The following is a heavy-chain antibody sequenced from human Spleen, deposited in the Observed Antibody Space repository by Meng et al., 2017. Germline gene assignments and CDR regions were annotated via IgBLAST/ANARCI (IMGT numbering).Heavy chain of an antibody. D-gene: IGHD4-11*01. V-gene: IGHV4-34*01. CDR2: INHSGST. Sequence: QVQLQQGGAELLKPSETLSLPCVVSGGSFRDYYWVWIRQPPGKGLEWIGEINHSGSTNYNPSLESRATISVDTSQNNLSLKLSSVTAADSAVYYCARGPTTMAHDFDYWGQGTLVTVSS. CDR3: ARGPTTMAHDFDY. J-gene: IGHJ4*02. CDR1: GGSFRDYY.